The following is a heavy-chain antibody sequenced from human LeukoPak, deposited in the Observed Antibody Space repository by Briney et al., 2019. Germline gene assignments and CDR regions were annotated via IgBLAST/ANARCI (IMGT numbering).Heavy chain of an antibody. CDR2: ISTSTGDT. V-gene: IGHV1-18*01. CDR1: GYSFILYG. Sequence: ASVKVSCKTSGYSFILYGISWVRQAPGQGPEWMGWISTSTGDTKYTQKFQGRVTLTTDTSTSTAYMELSSLRSEDTAVYYCAREGYSYGSDYWGQGTLVTVSS. J-gene: IGHJ4*02. CDR3: AREGYSYGSDY. D-gene: IGHD5-18*01.